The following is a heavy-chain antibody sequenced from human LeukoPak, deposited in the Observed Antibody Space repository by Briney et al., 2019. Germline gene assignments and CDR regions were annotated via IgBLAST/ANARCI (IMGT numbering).Heavy chain of an antibody. CDR3: ARDGHQVRGAEYYYYGMDV. J-gene: IGHJ6*04. D-gene: IGHD3-10*01. V-gene: IGHV1-69*06. Sequence: SVKVSCKASGGTFSSYAISWVRQAPGQGLEWMGGIIPIFGTANYAQKFQGRVTITADKSTSTAYMELSSLRSEDTAVYYCARDGHQVRGAEYYYYGMDVWGKGTTVTVSS. CDR1: GGTFSSYA. CDR2: IIPIFGTA.